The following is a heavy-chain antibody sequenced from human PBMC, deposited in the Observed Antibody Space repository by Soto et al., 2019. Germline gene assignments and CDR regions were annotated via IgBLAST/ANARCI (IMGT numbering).Heavy chain of an antibody. CDR1: DDSINSDYW. CDR3: ARGFDYRWVY. D-gene: IGHD3-16*01. Sequence: TSETLSLTCAVSDDSINSDYWWTCVRQPPGKWLEWIGEIHHTVGTNYIQSLKSRITMSLDKSNNQLSLKLSSVTAADTAVYYGARGFDYRWVYWGQGTLVTVPQ. CDR2: IHHTVGT. V-gene: IGHV4-4*02. J-gene: IGHJ4*02.